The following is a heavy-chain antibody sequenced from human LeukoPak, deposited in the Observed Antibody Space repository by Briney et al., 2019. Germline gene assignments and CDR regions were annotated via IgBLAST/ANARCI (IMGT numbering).Heavy chain of an antibody. V-gene: IGHV3-30*04. CDR1: GFTFSSYA. D-gene: IGHD4-17*01. J-gene: IGHJ4*02. CDR3: ARDRDYGDYFDY. CDR2: ISYDRSNK. Sequence: PGASLRLSCAASGFTFSSYAMHWVRQAPGKGLEWVAVISYDRSNKYYADSVKGRFTISRDNSNNTLYLQMNSLRAEDTAVYYCARDRDYGDYFDYWGQGTLVTVSS.